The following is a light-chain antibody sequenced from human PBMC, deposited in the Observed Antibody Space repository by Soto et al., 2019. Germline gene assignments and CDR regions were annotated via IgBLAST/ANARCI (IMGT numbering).Light chain of an antibody. Sequence: QSALTQPASVSGSPGQSITISCTGNSSDVGGYNYVSWYQQHPGKAPKLMIYDVSNRPSGVSNRFSGSKSGNTASLTISGLQAEDEADYYCSSYTSSSLYVFGTGTHLTVL. CDR2: DVS. CDR3: SSYTSSSLYV. J-gene: IGLJ1*01. V-gene: IGLV2-14*01. CDR1: SSDVGGYNY.